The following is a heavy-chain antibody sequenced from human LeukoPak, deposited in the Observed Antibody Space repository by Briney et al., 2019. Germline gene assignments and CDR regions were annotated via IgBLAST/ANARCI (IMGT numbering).Heavy chain of an antibody. CDR3: AKESISDDWGYMDV. CDR1: GFTFSTYA. Sequence: GGSLRLSCAASGFTFSTYAMSWVRQAPGKGLEWVSLIGGSDGRTRYADSVKGRFTISRDNSKNTLYLEMNSLRAEDTAVYYCAKESISDDWGYMDVLWKGTTV. J-gene: IGHJ6*03. CDR2: IGGSDGRT. D-gene: IGHD2-21*02. V-gene: IGHV3-23*01.